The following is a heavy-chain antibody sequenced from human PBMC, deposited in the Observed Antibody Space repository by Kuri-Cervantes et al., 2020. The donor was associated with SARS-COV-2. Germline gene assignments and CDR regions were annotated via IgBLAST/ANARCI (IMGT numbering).Heavy chain of an antibody. CDR1: GNTFDTDA. D-gene: IGHD1-1*01. J-gene: IGHJ4*02. Sequence: GGSLRLSCVVSGNTFDTDAMFWVRRTPEKGLECVAAIDKSGDITFYADSVRGRFVISRDNWKNAVYLHMTGLRVEDTAVYYCAAKLRWGPGGPVTVSS. CDR3: AAKLR. CDR2: IDKSGDIT. V-gene: IGHV3-23*01.